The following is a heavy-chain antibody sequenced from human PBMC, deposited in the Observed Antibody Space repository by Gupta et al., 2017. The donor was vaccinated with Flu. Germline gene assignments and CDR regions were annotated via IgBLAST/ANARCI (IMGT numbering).Heavy chain of an antibody. Sequence: QVQLVGSGGGLVKPGESLRLSCAASGFTFSDSYMSCIRQAPGKGLEWVSYISGSGTTIYYADSVKGRFTVSRDNAKKSLHLQMNSLRAEDTAVYYCAREAYYYASGYWGQGSLVTVSS. CDR2: ISGSGTTI. J-gene: IGHJ4*02. V-gene: IGHV3-11*01. CDR1: GFTFSDSY. CDR3: AREAYYYASGY. D-gene: IGHD3-10*01.